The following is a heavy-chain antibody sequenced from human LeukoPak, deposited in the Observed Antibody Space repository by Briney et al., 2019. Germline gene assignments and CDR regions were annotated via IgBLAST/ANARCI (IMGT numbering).Heavy chain of an antibody. CDR3: ARMGHIVAAGTYDY. CDR1: GDSISSYY. CDR2: IFYSGSP. D-gene: IGHD6-13*01. J-gene: IGHJ4*02. Sequence: PSETLSLTCTVSGDSISSYYWSWIRQPPGKGLEWIGNIFYSGSPNHNRSLKSRVTTSFDTSKNQFSLKLSFVTAADTAVYYCARMGHIVAAGTYDYWGQGTLVTVSS. V-gene: IGHV4-59*12.